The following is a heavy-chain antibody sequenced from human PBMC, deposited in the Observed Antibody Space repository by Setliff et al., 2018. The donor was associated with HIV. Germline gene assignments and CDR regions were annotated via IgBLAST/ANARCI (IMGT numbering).Heavy chain of an antibody. D-gene: IGHD3-10*01. V-gene: IGHV4-4*02. J-gene: IGHJ4*02. CDR3: ARDQIWFGGK. CDR1: GGSISSSNW. Sequence: SETLSLTCAVSGGSISSSNWWSWIRQPPGRGLEWIGSIYHTGITYDNPSLKSRVTISVDTSKNQISLKLSSVTAEDTAVYYCARDQIWFGGKWGQGTLVTVSS. CDR2: IYHTGIT.